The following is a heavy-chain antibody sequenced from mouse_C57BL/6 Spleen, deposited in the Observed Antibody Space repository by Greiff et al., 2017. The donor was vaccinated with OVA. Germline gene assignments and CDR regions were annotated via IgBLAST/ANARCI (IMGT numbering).Heavy chain of an antibody. CDR3: ARGGDDDLAMDY. J-gene: IGHJ4*01. Sequence: QVQLQQSGPELVKPGASVKISCKASGYAFTSSWMNWVKQRPGKGLEWIGRIYPGDGDTNYNGKFKGKATLTADKSSSTAYMQLSSLTSEDSAVYFCARGGDDDLAMDYWGQGTSVTVSS. V-gene: IGHV1-82*01. CDR2: IYPGDGDT. D-gene: IGHD2-4*01. CDR1: GYAFTSSW.